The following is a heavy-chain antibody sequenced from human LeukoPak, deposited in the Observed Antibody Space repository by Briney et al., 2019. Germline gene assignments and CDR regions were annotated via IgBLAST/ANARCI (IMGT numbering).Heavy chain of an antibody. CDR3: VRGDDIGKHPTRAYYFDI. CDR2: TGLESVHT. CDR1: GFTFSSHN. V-gene: IGHV3-21*04. J-gene: IGHJ4*02. D-gene: IGHD5-24*01. Sequence: GGSLRLSCAASGFTFSSHNMNWVRQAPGKGLEWVSTTGLESVHTLCADSVQGRFTVSRDNSRNTLDLQMDNLRVDDTAIYYCVRGDDIGKHPTRAYYFDIWGQGTLVSVSS.